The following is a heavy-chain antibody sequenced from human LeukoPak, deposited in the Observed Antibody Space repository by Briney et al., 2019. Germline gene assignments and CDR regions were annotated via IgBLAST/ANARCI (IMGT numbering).Heavy chain of an antibody. J-gene: IGHJ6*03. V-gene: IGHV3-23*01. CDR1: GFTFSDYY. CDR3: AKGGSSSSPYYYYYMDV. D-gene: IGHD6-6*01. Sequence: PGGSLRLSCAASGFTFSDYYMSWIRQAPGKGLEWVSAISGSGGSTYYADSVKGRFTISRDNSKNTLYLQMNSLRAEDTAVYYCAKGGSSSSPYYYYYMDVWGKGTTVTVSS. CDR2: ISGSGGST.